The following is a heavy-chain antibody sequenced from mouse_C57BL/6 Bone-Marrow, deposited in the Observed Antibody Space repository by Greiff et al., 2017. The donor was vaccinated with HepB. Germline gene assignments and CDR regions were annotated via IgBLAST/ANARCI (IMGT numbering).Heavy chain of an antibody. D-gene: IGHD1-1*01. CDR1: GFSLTSYG. J-gene: IGHJ4*01. V-gene: IGHV2-9*01. CDR3: AKRDTTGRGYYAMDY. Sequence: QVQLKESGPGLVAPSQSLSITCTVSGFSLTSYGVDWVRQPPGKGLEWLGVIWGGGSTNYNSALMSRLSISKDNSKSQVFLKMNSQQPDDTAMYYCAKRDTTGRGYYAMDYWGQGTSVTVAS. CDR2: IWGGGST.